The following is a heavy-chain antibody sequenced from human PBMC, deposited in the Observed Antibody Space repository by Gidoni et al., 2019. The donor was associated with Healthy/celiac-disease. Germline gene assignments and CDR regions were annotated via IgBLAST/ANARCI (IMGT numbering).Heavy chain of an antibody. CDR1: GFTFSSYS. V-gene: IGHV3-48*02. CDR2: ISSSSSTI. D-gene: IGHD1-26*01. Sequence: EVQLVESGGGLVQPGGSLRLSCAASGFTFSSYSMNWVRQAPGKGLEWVAYISSSSSTIYYADSVKGRFTISRDNAKNSLYLQMNSLRDEDTAVYYCARAFGPVWEPYFDYWGQGTLVTVSS. J-gene: IGHJ4*02. CDR3: ARAFGPVWEPYFDY.